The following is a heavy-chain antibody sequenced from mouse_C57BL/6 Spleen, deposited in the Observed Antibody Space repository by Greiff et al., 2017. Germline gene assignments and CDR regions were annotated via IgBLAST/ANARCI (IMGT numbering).Heavy chain of an antibody. CDR1: GYTFTSYW. V-gene: IGHV1-53*01. D-gene: IGHD4-1*01. J-gene: IGHJ1*03. CDR3: ARRWTGNWYFDV. CDR2: INPSNGGT. Sequence: QVQLQQSGTELVKPGASVKLSCKASGYTFTSYWMHWVKQRPGQGLEWIGNINPSNGGTNYNEKFKSKATLTVAKSSSTAYMQLSSLTSEDSAVYYCARRWTGNWYFDVWGTGTTVTVSS.